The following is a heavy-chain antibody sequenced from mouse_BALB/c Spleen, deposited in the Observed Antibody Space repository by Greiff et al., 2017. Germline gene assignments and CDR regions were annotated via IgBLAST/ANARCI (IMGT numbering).Heavy chain of an antibody. CDR3: ARFYYAFDY. V-gene: IGHV3-1*02. Sequence: EVKLQESGPDLVKPSQSLSLTCTVTGYSITSGYSWHWIRQFQGNKLEWMGYIHYSGSTNYNPSLKSRISITRDTSKNQFFLQLNSVTTEDTATYSCARFYYAFDYWGQGTTLTVSS. J-gene: IGHJ2*01. CDR1: GYSITSGYS. D-gene: IGHD1-1*01. CDR2: IHYSGST.